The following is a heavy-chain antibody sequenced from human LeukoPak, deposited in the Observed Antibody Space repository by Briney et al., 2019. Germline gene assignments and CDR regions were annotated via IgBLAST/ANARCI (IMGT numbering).Heavy chain of an antibody. CDR2: INTYNGNT. D-gene: IGHD7-27*01. CDR3: ARNSPRDVAGRQFLPGVLSLLSQCDNCFDP. Sequence: ASVKVSCKASGYTFTNYGISWVRQAPGQGLEWMGWINTYNGNTNYAQKFQGRVTMTTDTSTSTAYMELRSLRSDDTAVYYCARNSPRDVAGRQFLPGVLSLLSQCDNCFDPGAREPWSASPQ. CDR1: GYTFTNYG. J-gene: IGHJ5*02. V-gene: IGHV1-18*04.